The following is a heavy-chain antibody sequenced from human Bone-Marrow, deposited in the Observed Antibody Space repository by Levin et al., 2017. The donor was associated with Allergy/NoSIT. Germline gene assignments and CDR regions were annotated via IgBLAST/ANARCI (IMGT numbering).Heavy chain of an antibody. CDR1: GYSFTNYY. V-gene: IGHV1-2*02. D-gene: IGHD6-13*01. Sequence: GASVKVSCKASGYSFTNYYMHWVRQAPGQGLEWMGWINPNSGGTKYAQKFQGRVTMTRDTSITTAYMDLSKVRSDDTAVYYCARAEGEMSRSWYDYYYYGMDVWGQGTTVTVSS. J-gene: IGHJ6*02. CDR3: ARAEGEMSRSWYDYYYYGMDV. CDR2: INPNSGGT.